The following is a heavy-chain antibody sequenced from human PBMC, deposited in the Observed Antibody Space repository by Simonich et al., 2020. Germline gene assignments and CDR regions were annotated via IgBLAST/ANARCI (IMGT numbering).Heavy chain of an antibody. Sequence: QVQLVQSGAEVKKPGASVKVSCKASGYTFTGYYMHWVRQAPGQGLEWMGWINPNSGGTNYAQKFQGRVTMTRETSISTAYMELSRLRSDDTAVYYCARSHIAAAGTVYFQHWGQGTLVTVSS. CDR1: GYTFTGYY. D-gene: IGHD6-13*01. CDR2: INPNSGGT. J-gene: IGHJ1*01. V-gene: IGHV1-2*02. CDR3: ARSHIAAAGTVYFQH.